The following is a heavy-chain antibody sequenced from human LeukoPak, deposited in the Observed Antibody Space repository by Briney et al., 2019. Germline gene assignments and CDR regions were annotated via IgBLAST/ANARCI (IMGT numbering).Heavy chain of an antibody. J-gene: IGHJ4*02. D-gene: IGHD5-24*01. Sequence: GGSLRLSCAASGFTFSSYAMSWVRQAPGKGLEWVSFISSISSYIYYADSVKGRFTISRDNAKNSLYLQMNSLRAEDTAVYYCARDERMATSTFDYWGQGTLVTVSP. CDR2: ISSISSYI. V-gene: IGHV3-21*04. CDR1: GFTFSSYA. CDR3: ARDERMATSTFDY.